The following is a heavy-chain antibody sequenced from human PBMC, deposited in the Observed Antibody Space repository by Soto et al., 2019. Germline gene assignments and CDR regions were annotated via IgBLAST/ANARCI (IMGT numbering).Heavy chain of an antibody. CDR3: AREGRYSGSDYFDY. V-gene: IGHV3-48*02. D-gene: IGHD5-12*01. J-gene: IGHJ4*02. CDR2: ISSSSSTI. Sequence: RRLSCGASGFTFSSYSMNWVRQAPGKGLEWISYISSSSSTIFYADSVKGRFTISRDNDKNSLYLQMNNLRDEDTAVYFCAREGRYSGSDYFDYWGQGTLVTVSS. CDR1: GFTFSSYS.